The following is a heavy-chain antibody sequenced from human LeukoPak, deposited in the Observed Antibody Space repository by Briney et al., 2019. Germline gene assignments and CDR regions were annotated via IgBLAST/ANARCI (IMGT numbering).Heavy chain of an antibody. CDR1: GFTFSTFA. CDR2: ISSSSSTI. V-gene: IGHV3-48*01. CDR3: ARDTQYYDFWSGYITYFDY. D-gene: IGHD3-3*01. J-gene: IGHJ4*02. Sequence: GGSLRLSCAASGFTFSTFAMIWVRQPPGKGLEWVSYISSSSSTIYYADSVRGRFTISRDNAKNSLYLQMNSLRAEDTAVYYCARDTQYYDFWSGYITYFDYWGQGTLVTVSS.